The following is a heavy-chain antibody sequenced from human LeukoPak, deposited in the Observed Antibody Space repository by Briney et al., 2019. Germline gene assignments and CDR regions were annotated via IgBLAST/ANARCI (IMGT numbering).Heavy chain of an antibody. D-gene: IGHD4-23*01. CDR1: GFTFSSYG. CDR2: ISGSGGSI. V-gene: IGHV3-23*01. Sequence: GGSLRLSCAASGFTFSSYGMSWVRQAPGKGLEWVSAISGSGGSIYYADSVQGRFTISRDTSKNTVDLQMNSLRSEDAAVYYCATFAYAGNAGGSVGYWGQGTLVTVSS. CDR3: ATFAYAGNAGGSVGY. J-gene: IGHJ4*02.